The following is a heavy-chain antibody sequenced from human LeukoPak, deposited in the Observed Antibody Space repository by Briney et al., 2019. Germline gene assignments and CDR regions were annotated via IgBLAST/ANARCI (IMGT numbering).Heavy chain of an antibody. V-gene: IGHV3-7*01. CDR1: GFTFSNYY. CDR2: LKQDGSQI. D-gene: IGHD5-24*01. Sequence: GGSLRLSCVGSGFTFSNYYMHWVRQAPGKGLEWVANLKQDGSQINYVDSVKGRFTISRDNAKNSLYLQMNSLRAEDRAVYYCVKGDGFILDWWGQGTLVTVSS. J-gene: IGHJ4*01. CDR3: VKGDGFILDW.